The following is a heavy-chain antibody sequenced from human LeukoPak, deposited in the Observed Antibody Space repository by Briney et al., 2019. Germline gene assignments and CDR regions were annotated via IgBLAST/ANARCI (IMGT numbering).Heavy chain of an antibody. Sequence: GESLKISCKGSGYSFTTYWIGWVRQMPGKGLEWMGIIYPGDSDTRYSPSFQGQVTISADKSISTAYLQWSSLKASDTAMYYCARLGCSSTSCYPLFWFWFDPWGQGTLVTVSS. CDR2: IYPGDSDT. CDR3: ARLGCSSTSCYPLFWFWFDP. CDR1: GYSFTTYW. D-gene: IGHD2-2*01. J-gene: IGHJ5*02. V-gene: IGHV5-51*01.